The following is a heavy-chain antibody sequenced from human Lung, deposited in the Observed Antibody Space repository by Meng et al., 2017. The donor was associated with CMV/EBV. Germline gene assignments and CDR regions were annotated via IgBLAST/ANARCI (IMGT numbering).Heavy chain of an antibody. Sequence: GSLRLSCAVYGGSFSGYYWSWIRQPPGKGLEWIGEINHSGSTNYNPSLKSRVTISVDTSKNQFSLKLSSVTAADTAVYYCARSNIVVVVAATLGYYYYGMDVWGQGXTVTGSS. CDR2: INHSGST. D-gene: IGHD2-15*01. V-gene: IGHV4-34*01. CDR3: ARSNIVVVVAATLGYYYYGMDV. J-gene: IGHJ6*02. CDR1: GGSFSGYY.